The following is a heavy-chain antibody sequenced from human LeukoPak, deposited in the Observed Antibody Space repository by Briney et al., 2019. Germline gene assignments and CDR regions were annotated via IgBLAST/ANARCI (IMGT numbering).Heavy chain of an antibody. D-gene: IGHD3-22*01. CDR1: GGTFSSYG. J-gene: IGHJ4*02. CDR3: ARGLPTYYYDSSGYYYGFDY. CDR2: ISAYNGNT. V-gene: IGHV1-18*01. Sequence: ASVKVSCKASGGTFSSYGISWVRQAPGQGLEWMGWISAYNGNTNYAQKLQGRVTMTTDTSTSTAYMELRSLRSDDTAVYYCARGLPTYYYDSSGYYYGFDYWGQGTLVTVSS.